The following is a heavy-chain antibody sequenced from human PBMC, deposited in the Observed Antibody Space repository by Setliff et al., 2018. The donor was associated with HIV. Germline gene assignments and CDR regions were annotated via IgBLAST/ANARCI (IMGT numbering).Heavy chain of an antibody. CDR1: GGSISSHY. CDR2: IYHTGRT. D-gene: IGHD4-17*01. J-gene: IGHJ4*02. CDR3: ARYSTLTTNFDY. V-gene: IGHV4-59*04. Sequence: PSETLSLTCTVSGGSISSHYWTWIRQPPGKGLEWTGSIYHTGRTYYNRSLESRLTISIDTSKNQFSLKLAFVTAADTAVYYCARYSTLTTNFDYWGQGTLVTVSS.